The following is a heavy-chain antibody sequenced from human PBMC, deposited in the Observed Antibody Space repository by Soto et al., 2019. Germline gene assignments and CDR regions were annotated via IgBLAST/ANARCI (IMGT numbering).Heavy chain of an antibody. V-gene: IGHV1-2*02. CDR3: AILGYDDPQAIDY. D-gene: IGHD2-2*01. Sequence: ASVKVSCKASGYTFSAYFINWVRQAPGQGLEWLGWINTRSGDTKYAQKFQGRVTLTRDTSVRTAYRELSSLRSDDTAVYHCAILGYDDPQAIDYWRQGTQGTV. J-gene: IGHJ4*02. CDR1: GYTFSAYF. CDR2: INTRSGDT.